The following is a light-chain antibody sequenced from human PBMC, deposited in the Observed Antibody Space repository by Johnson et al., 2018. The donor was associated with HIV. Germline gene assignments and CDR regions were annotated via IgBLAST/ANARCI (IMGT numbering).Light chain of an antibody. CDR3: GTWDSSLSALYV. CDR2: DNN. V-gene: IGLV1-51*01. CDR1: SSNIGNNY. Sequence: HSVLTQPPSVSAAPGQKVTISCSGSSSNIGNNYVSWYQQLPGTAPKLLIYDNNKRPSGITDRFSGSKSGTSATLGITGLQTGDEADYYCGTWDSSLSALYVFGTGTKVTVL. J-gene: IGLJ1*01.